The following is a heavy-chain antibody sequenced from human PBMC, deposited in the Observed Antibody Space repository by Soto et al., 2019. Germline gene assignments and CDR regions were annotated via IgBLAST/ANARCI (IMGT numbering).Heavy chain of an antibody. Sequence: PVGSLRLSCAASGFTFSSYAMHWVRQAPGKGLEWVAVISYDGSNKYYADSVKGRFTISRDNSENTLYLQMNSLRAEDTAVYYCARDLRFDYWGQGTLVTSPQ. V-gene: IGHV3-30-3*01. J-gene: IGHJ4*02. D-gene: IGHD4-17*01. CDR2: ISYDGSNK. CDR1: GFTFSSYA. CDR3: ARDLRFDY.